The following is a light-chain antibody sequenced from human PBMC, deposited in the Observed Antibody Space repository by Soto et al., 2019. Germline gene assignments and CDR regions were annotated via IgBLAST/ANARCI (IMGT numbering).Light chain of an antibody. V-gene: IGKV3-20*01. Sequence: ESVLTQAPCTLSLSPGERATLSCRVSQSVSSSYLAWYQQKPGQAPRLLIYGASSRATGIPDRFSGSGSGTDFTLPITILDPEDFAVYYCQQYGTFSITFAQGPRLEIK. CDR3: QQYGTFSIT. CDR1: QSVSSSY. J-gene: IGKJ5*01. CDR2: GAS.